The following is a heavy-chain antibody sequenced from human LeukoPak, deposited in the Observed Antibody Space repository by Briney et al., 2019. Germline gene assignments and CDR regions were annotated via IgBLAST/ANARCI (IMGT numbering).Heavy chain of an antibody. Sequence: GGSLRHSCPGSGFTISTYGVSWVRQAPGKGLEWVSSISGGTTYYADSVKGRFTISKDNSKNTVSLQMNSLRAEDTAVYYCAKSVYHSGNYWGQGTLVTVSS. V-gene: IGHV3-23*01. CDR1: GFTISTYG. D-gene: IGHD3-10*01. J-gene: IGHJ4*02. CDR2: ISGGTT. CDR3: AKSVYHSGNY.